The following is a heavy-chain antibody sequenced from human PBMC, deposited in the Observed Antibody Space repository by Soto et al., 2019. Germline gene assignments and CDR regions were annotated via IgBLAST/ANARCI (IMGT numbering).Heavy chain of an antibody. CDR2: IYYSGST. CDR3: ARGVVVAATRWFDP. CDR1: GGSISSGGYY. D-gene: IGHD2-15*01. V-gene: IGHV4-31*03. J-gene: IGHJ5*02. Sequence: NPSETLSLTCTVSGGSISSGGYYWSWIRQHPGKGLEWIGYIYYSGSTYYNPSLKSRVTISVDTSKNQFSLKLSSVTAADTAVYYCARGVVVAATRWFDPWGQGTLVTVSS.